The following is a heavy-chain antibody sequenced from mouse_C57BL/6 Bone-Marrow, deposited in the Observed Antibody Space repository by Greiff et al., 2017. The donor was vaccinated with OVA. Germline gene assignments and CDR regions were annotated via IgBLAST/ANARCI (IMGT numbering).Heavy chain of an antibody. Sequence: VQLQQSGAELVRPGASVTLSCKASGYTFTDYEMHWVKQTPVHGLEWIGAIDPETGGTAYNQKFKGKAILTADKSSSTAYMELRSLTSEDSAVYYCTSMGGNYPYYARDYWGQGTSVTVSS. J-gene: IGHJ4*01. CDR1: GYTFTDYE. V-gene: IGHV1-15*01. CDR2: IDPETGGT. D-gene: IGHD2-1*01. CDR3: TSMGGNYPYYARDY.